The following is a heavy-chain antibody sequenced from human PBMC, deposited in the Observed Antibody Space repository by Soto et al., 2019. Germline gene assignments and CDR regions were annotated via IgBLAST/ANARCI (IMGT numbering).Heavy chain of an antibody. CDR2: IGPESGAT. Sequence: ASVKVSCKASGYTFTGHYIHWVRQAPEQGPEWMGEIGPESGATRYAQKFQGRVTMNRDTSITTVYLELKNLSPDDTAVYYCGRGRSAKIGVLYWGQGTRVTVSS. V-gene: IGHV1-2*02. J-gene: IGHJ4*02. CDR1: GYTFTGHY. CDR3: GRGRSAKIGVLY. D-gene: IGHD3-16*01.